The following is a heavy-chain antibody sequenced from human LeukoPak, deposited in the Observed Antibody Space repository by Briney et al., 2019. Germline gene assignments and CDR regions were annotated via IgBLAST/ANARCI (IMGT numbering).Heavy chain of an antibody. Sequence: SETLSLTCAVSGGSVNDYYWSWIRQPPGKGLEWIGYIYHSGTTNFNPSLRSRVAVSVDKSKNQFSLRLSSVTAADTAVYYCARDNRRGYDSSGYDYWGQGTLVTVSS. D-gene: IGHD3-22*01. CDR1: GGSVNDYY. CDR2: IYHSGTT. V-gene: IGHV4-59*02. CDR3: ARDNRRGYDSSGYDY. J-gene: IGHJ4*02.